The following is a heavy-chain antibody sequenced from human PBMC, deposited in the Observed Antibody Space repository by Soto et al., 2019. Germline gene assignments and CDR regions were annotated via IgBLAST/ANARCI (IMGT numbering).Heavy chain of an antibody. V-gene: IGHV4-30-2*01. CDR2: INHLETT. CDR3: ARGGGSDSFDN. D-gene: IGHD1-26*01. J-gene: IGHJ4*02. CDR1: GASITYVGYS. Sequence: QLQLHESGSGLVKPSQTLSLTCTVSGASITYVGYSWSWIRQTPGKGLEWIGYINHLETTFYNPSFESRLTLSIDRAKNQFSLNLNSMSAADRGVYFCARGGGSDSFDNWGQGILVTVSS.